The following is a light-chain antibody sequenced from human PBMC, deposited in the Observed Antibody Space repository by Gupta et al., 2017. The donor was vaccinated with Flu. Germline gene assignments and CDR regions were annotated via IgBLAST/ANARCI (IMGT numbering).Light chain of an antibody. V-gene: IGKV6-21*01. CDR2: YAS. J-gene: IGKJ1*01. Sequence: DIVLTQSPDFQSVTPKEKVTITCRASQSIASSLHWYQQKPEQSPKLLIKYASQYCSGVPAKFSGSGSGTDFTLTITSLEAEDAATYYCQQRSSLPPTFGQGTKVEIK. CDR3: QQRSSLPPT. CDR1: QSIASS.